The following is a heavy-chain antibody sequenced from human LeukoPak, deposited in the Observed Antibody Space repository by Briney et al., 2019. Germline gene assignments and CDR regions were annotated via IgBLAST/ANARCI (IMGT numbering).Heavy chain of an antibody. CDR1: GFTFSSYA. D-gene: IGHD4-11*01. CDR3: AKTGSNWYFDY. J-gene: IGHJ4*02. V-gene: IGHV3-30-3*02. CDR2: ISYDGSNK. Sequence: GGSLRLSCAASGFTFSSYAMHWVRQAPGKGLEWVAVISYDGSNKYYADSVKGRFTISRDNSKNALYLQMNSLRAEDTAVYYCAKTGSNWYFDYWGQGTLVTVSS.